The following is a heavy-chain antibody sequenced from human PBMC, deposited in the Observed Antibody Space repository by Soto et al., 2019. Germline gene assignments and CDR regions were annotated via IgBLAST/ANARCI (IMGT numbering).Heavy chain of an antibody. CDR3: ARDYPLTTYYYDSSGYYTHYGMDV. D-gene: IGHD3-22*01. CDR2: ISYDGSNK. J-gene: IGHJ6*02. V-gene: IGHV3-30-3*01. CDR1: GFTFSSYA. Sequence: GGSLRLSCAASGFTFSSYAMHWVRQAPGKGLEWVAVISYDGSNKYYADSVKGRFTISRDNSKNTLYLQMNSLRAEDTAVYYCARDYPLTTYYYDSSGYYTHYGMDVWGRGTTVTVSS.